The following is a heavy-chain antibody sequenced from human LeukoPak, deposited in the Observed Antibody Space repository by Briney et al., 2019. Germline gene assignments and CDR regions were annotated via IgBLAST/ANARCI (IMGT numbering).Heavy chain of an antibody. Sequence: PGGSLRLSCAASGFTFSSYWMRWVRQAPGKGLVWVSRINSDGSSTSYADSVKGRFTISRDNAKNTLYLQMNSLRAEDTAVYYCARVRASYCSGGSCYPTDYYYGMDVWGQGTTVTVSS. V-gene: IGHV3-74*01. CDR3: ARVRASYCSGGSCYPTDYYYGMDV. CDR2: INSDGSST. J-gene: IGHJ6*02. CDR1: GFTFSSYW. D-gene: IGHD2-15*01.